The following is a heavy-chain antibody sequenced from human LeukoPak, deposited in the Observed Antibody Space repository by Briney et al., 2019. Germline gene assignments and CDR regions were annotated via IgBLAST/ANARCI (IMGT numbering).Heavy chain of an antibody. J-gene: IGHJ4*02. V-gene: IGHV1-2*02. CDR3: ARWDQWLPFDY. CDR1: GYTFTVYY. Sequence: ASVKVSSKASGYTFTVYYMHWVRQAPGQGLEWMGWINPNSGGTNYAQKFQGRVTMTRDTSISTAYMELSRLRSDDTAVYYCARWDQWLPFDYWGQGTLVTVSS. CDR2: INPNSGGT. D-gene: IGHD6-19*01.